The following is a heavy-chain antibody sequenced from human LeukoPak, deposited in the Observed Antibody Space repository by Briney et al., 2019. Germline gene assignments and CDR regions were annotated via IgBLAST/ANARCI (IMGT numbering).Heavy chain of an antibody. V-gene: IGHV4-59*01. CDR3: ARGKTIFGVVIIHHAFDI. D-gene: IGHD3-3*01. J-gene: IGHJ3*02. Sequence: SETLSLTCTVSGGSISSYYWSWIRQPPGKGLEWIGYIYYSGSTNYNPSLKSRVTISVDTSKNQFSLKLSSVTAADTAVSYCARGKTIFGVVIIHHAFDIWGQGTMVTVSS. CDR2: IYYSGST. CDR1: GGSISSYY.